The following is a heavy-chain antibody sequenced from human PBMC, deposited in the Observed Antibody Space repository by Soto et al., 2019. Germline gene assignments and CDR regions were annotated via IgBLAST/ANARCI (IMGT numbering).Heavy chain of an antibody. CDR2: IDPNNGGA. CDR3: ARDAWEHYLGLGGLKV. D-gene: IGHD1-26*01. V-gene: IGHV1-2*02. Sequence: QVQLVQSGAEVKKPGASVKVSCKASGYTFTGYFIHWVRQAPGQGLEWMGWIDPNNGGAHPAQNFQGRVTMTRDTSINTVYMDLSRLRSNDTAVYFCARDAWEHYLGLGGLKVWGQGTTVTVSS. CDR1: GYTFTGYF. J-gene: IGHJ6*02.